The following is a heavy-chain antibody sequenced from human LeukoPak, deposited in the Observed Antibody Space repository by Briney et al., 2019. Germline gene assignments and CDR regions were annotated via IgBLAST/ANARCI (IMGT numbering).Heavy chain of an antibody. CDR3: ARLPINDFWSGYYYYFDD. Sequence: PGESLKISCKGSGYSFTSYWIGWVRQMPGKGLEWMGIIYPGDSDTRYSPSFQGQVTISADKSISTAYLQWSSLKASDTAMYYCARLPINDFWSGYYYYFDDWGQGTLVTVSS. CDR2: IYPGDSDT. V-gene: IGHV5-51*01. CDR1: GYSFTSYW. D-gene: IGHD3-3*01. J-gene: IGHJ4*02.